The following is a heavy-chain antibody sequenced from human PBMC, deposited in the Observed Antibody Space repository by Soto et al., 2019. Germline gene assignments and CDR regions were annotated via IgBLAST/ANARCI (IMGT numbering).Heavy chain of an antibody. V-gene: IGHV3-64*02. Sequence: TWGSLRLSCAAFGFTFSSYAMHWVLQAQGKGLEYVSAISSNGGSTYHADSVKGRFTISRDNSKNTLYLQMGSLRAEDMAVYYCARGSYCSSTSCYGGGYYFDYWGQGTLVTVSS. J-gene: IGHJ4*02. D-gene: IGHD2-2*01. CDR1: GFTFSSYA. CDR3: ARGSYCSSTSCYGGGYYFDY. CDR2: ISSNGGST.